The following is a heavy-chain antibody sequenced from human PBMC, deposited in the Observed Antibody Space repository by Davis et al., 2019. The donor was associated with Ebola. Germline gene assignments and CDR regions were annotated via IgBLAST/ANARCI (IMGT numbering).Heavy chain of an antibody. V-gene: IGHV3-74*01. Sequence: GSLRLSCAASGFTFSSYWMHWVRQAPGKGLVWVSRINSDGSSTSYADSVKGRFTISRDNAKNTLYLQMNSLRAEDTAVYYCARDTLYYYGSGSYAFNIWGQGTMVTVSS. CDR2: INSDGSST. D-gene: IGHD3-10*01. J-gene: IGHJ3*02. CDR3: ARDTLYYYGSGSYAFNI. CDR1: GFTFSSYW.